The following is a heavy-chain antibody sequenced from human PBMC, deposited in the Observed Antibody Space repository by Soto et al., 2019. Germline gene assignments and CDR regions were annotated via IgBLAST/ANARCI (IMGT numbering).Heavy chain of an antibody. J-gene: IGHJ5*02. Sequence: GASVKVSCKASGYTFTNYGLSWVRQAPGQGLEWMGWISPYNGYTNYAQKLQGRVTMTTDTSTSTAYMELRSLRSDDTAVYYCARGKDFGEVIPSKTNWFDPWGQGTLVTVSS. CDR3: ARGKDFGEVIPSKTNWFDP. CDR2: ISPYNGYT. CDR1: GYTFTNYG. V-gene: IGHV1-18*01. D-gene: IGHD3-3*01.